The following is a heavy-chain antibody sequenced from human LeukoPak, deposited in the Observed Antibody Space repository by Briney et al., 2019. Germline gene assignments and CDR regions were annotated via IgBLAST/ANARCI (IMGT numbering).Heavy chain of an antibody. CDR2: ISSSSSYI. CDR1: GFTFSSYR. D-gene: IGHD6-19*01. V-gene: IGHV3-21*01. J-gene: IGHJ4*02. CDR3: ARGRVVAGTVVTGKYFDY. Sequence: PGGSLRLSCAASGFTFSSYRMNWVRQAPGKGLEWVSSISSSSSYIYYADTVKGRFTISTDNAKNSLYLQMNSLRAEDTAVYYCARGRVVAGTVVTGKYFDYWGQGTLVTVPS.